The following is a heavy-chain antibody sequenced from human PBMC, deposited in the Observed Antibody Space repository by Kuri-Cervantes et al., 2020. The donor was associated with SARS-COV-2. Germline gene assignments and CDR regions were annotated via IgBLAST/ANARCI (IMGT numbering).Heavy chain of an antibody. Sequence: ESLKISCAVSGYSFSTGYYWGWIRQPPGKGLEWIGSIYHSGSAYYNPSLKSRVAISVDTSKNQFSLKLTSVTAADTAVYYCARDDRITMIRDWGQGTLVTVSS. CDR3: ARDDRITMIRD. CDR2: IYHSGSA. D-gene: IGHD3-10*01. CDR1: GYSFSTGYY. V-gene: IGHV4-38-2*01. J-gene: IGHJ1*01.